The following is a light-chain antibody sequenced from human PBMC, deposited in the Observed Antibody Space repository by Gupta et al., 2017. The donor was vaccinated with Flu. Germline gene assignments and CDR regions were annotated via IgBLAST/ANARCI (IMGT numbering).Light chain of an antibody. CDR2: ATS. J-gene: IGKJ2*03. Sequence: IVLTQSPATLSLSPGDRVTVSCRASQTVHTNYLAWYQHKAGQAPRLLIYATSTRATGVPDRFSGSGSGTDYTLTISRLEPDDFATYYCQHFGNSPLYSFGQGTSLEMK. CDR3: QHFGNSPLYS. CDR1: QTVHTNY. V-gene: IGKV3-20*01.